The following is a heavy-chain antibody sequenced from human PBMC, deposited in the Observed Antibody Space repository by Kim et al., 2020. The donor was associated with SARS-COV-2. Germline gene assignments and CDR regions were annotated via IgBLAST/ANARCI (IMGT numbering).Heavy chain of an antibody. CDR3: AREAMTTKVDY. V-gene: IGHV3-11*01. CDR1: GFTFRDSY. Sequence: GGSLRLSCAASGFTFRDSYMTWIRQAPGKGLQWVSYISGSGRNIYYADSVRGRFTISRDNTRNSLHLEMNSLRVEDTAVYYCAREAMTTKVDYWGQGTLV. CDR2: ISGSGRNI. J-gene: IGHJ4*02.